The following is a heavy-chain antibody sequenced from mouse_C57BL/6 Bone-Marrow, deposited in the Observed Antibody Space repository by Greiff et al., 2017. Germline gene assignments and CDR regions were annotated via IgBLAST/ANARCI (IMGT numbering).Heavy chain of an antibody. V-gene: IGHV5-12*01. CDR2: ISNGGGST. CDR3: ARIYYGTPMDY. J-gene: IGHJ4*01. Sequence: EVQVVESGGGLVQPGGSLKLSCAASGFTFSDYYMYWVRQTPEKRLEWVAYISNGGGSTYYPDTVKGRFTISSDNAKNTLYLQMSRLKSEDTAMYYCARIYYGTPMDYWGQGTSVTVSS. CDR1: GFTFSDYY. D-gene: IGHD2-1*01.